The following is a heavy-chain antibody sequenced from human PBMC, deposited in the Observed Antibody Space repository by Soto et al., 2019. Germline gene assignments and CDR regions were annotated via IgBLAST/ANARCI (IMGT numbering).Heavy chain of an antibody. D-gene: IGHD1-26*01. CDR3: AKDGDYYAGFSIY. J-gene: IGHJ4*02. CDR2: ISYDGSNK. CDR1: GFTFGSYG. Sequence: QVQLVESGGGVVQPGRSLRLSCAASGFTFGSYGMHWVRQAPGKGLEWVAVISYDGSNKYYADSVKGRFTISRDNSKNTLYLQMNSLRAEDTAVYYCAKDGDYYAGFSIYWGQGTLVTVSS. V-gene: IGHV3-30*18.